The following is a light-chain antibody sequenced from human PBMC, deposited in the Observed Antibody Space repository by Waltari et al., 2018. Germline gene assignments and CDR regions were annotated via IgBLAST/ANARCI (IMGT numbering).Light chain of an antibody. CDR3: QQYNNWPLYT. CDR2: GAS. CDR1: HSITSN. J-gene: IGKJ2*01. V-gene: IGKV3-15*01. Sequence: EIVMTQSPATLSVFLGERATLPCRASHSITSNLAWYQQKPGQAPRLLVYGASTRATGIPARFSGSGSGTEFTLTISSLQSEDFAVYYCQQYNNWPLYTFGQGTKLEIK.